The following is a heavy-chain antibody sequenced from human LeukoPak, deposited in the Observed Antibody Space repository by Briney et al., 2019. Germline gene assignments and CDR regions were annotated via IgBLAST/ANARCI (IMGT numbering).Heavy chain of an antibody. CDR1: GGSISSSNW. J-gene: IGHJ4*02. CDR2: IYYSGTT. V-gene: IGHV4-4*02. Sequence: SGTLSLTCAVSGGSISSSNWWTWVRQSPGKGLEWIGEIYYSGTTKYNPSLKSRVTIAVDKSKNQFSLKLTAVTAADTAMYYCARAKRQWLVGATIRGDNPPYYFDYWGQGTLVTVSS. D-gene: IGHD6-19*01. CDR3: ARAKRQWLVGATIRGDNPPYYFDY.